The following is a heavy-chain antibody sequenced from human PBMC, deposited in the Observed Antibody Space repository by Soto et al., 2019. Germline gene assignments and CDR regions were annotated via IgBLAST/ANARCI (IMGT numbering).Heavy chain of an antibody. CDR2: ISAYNGNT. V-gene: IGHV1-18*04. D-gene: IGHD2-15*01. Sequence: ASVKVSCKASGYTFTNYGINWVRQAPGQGLEWMGWISAYNGNTNYAQKLRGRVTMTTDTSTSTAYMQLRTLRSDDTAVYYCARCGGSCSSLNWFDPWGQGTLVTV. CDR1: GYTFTNYG. CDR3: ARCGGSCSSLNWFDP. J-gene: IGHJ5*02.